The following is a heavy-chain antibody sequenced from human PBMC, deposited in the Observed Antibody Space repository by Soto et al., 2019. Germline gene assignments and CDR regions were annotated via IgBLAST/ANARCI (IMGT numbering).Heavy chain of an antibody. D-gene: IGHD6-13*01. CDR3: ARVAAARTFDY. V-gene: IGHV1-18*01. J-gene: IGHJ4*02. CDR2: ISAYNGNT. Sequence: XSVKVSCKASGYTFTSYGISWVRQAPGQGLEWMGWISAYNGNTNYAQKLQDRVTMTTDTSTSTAYMELRSLRSDDTAVYYCARVAAARTFDYWGQGTLVTVSS. CDR1: GYTFTSYG.